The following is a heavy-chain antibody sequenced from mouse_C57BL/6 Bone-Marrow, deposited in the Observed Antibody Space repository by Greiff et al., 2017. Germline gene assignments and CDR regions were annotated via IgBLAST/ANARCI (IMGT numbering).Heavy chain of an antibody. CDR1: GFTIKDDY. D-gene: IGHD1-1*01. Sequence: EVQLQQSGAELVRPGASVKLSCTASGFTIKDDYIHWVKQRPEQGLEWIGWIDPEIGDTEYASKFQGKATITSDTSSNTAYLQLSSLTSEDTAVYDCSSFDGIYFDFWGQGTPLTVAS. V-gene: IGHV14-4*01. CDR3: SSFDGIYFDF. CDR2: IDPEIGDT. J-gene: IGHJ2*01.